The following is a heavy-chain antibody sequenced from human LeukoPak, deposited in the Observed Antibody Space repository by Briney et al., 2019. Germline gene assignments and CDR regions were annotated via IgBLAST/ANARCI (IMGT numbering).Heavy chain of an antibody. CDR1: GFTFSSYG. D-gene: IGHD3-10*01. CDR3: AKPVSMVRGVPDY. J-gene: IGHJ4*02. Sequence: GSLRLSCAASGFTFSSYGMHWVRQAPGRGLEWVAFIRYDGSNKYYADSVKGRFTISRDNSKNTLYLQMNSLRAEDTAVYYCAKPVSMVRGVPDYWGQGTLVTVSS. V-gene: IGHV3-30*02. CDR2: IRYDGSNK.